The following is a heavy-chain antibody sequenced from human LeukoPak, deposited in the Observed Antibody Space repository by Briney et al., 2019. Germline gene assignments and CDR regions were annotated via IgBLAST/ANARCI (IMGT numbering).Heavy chain of an antibody. Sequence: SETLSLTCTVSGGSISSYYWTWIRQPPGKRLEWIGYIYYSGTTNYNPSLQSRVTMSVDTSKTQFSLNLHSVTAADTAVYYCARGTITTVTDSWGPGTLVTVSS. CDR2: IYYSGTT. D-gene: IGHD4-17*01. J-gene: IGHJ4*02. CDR1: GGSISSYY. V-gene: IGHV4-59*12. CDR3: ARGTITTVTDS.